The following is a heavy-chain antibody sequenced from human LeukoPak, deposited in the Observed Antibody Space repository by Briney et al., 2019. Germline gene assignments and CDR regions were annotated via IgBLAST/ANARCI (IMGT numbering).Heavy chain of an antibody. CDR2: IYYSGST. V-gene: IGHV4-39*01. D-gene: IGHD3-22*01. Sequence: SETLSLTCTISGGSISSSSYSWGWIRQPPGKGLEWIGSIYYSGSTYYNPSLKSRVTISVDTSKNQFSLKLSSVTAADTAVYYCARMGDDSSGYWSYWGQGTLVTVSS. CDR3: ARMGDDSSGYWSY. CDR1: GGSISSSSYS. J-gene: IGHJ4*02.